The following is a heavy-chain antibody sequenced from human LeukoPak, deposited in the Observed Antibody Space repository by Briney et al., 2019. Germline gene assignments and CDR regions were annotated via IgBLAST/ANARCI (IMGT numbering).Heavy chain of an antibody. J-gene: IGHJ4*02. V-gene: IGHV3-30-3*01. D-gene: IGHD3-16*01. Sequence: GGSLRLSCAASGFTFSSYAMHWVRQAPGKGLEWVAVISYDGSNKYYADSVKGRFTISRDNSKNTLYLQMNSLRAEDTAVYYCAREEGGSGYFDYWGQGTLVTVSS. CDR2: ISYDGSNK. CDR3: AREEGGSGYFDY. CDR1: GFTFSSYA.